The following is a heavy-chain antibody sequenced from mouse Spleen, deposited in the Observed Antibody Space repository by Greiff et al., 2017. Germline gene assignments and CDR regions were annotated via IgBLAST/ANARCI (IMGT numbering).Heavy chain of an antibody. CDR1: GFTFSSYA. D-gene: IGHD4-1*01. V-gene: IGHV5-9*01. J-gene: IGHJ2*01. CDR3: ARSGYFDY. CDR2: ISSGGGNT. Sequence: EVMLVESGGGLVKLGGSLKLSCAASGFTFSSYAMSWVRQTPEKRLEWVATISSGGGNTYYPDSVKGRFTISRDNAKNTLYLQMSSLKSEDTAMYYCARSGYFDYWGQGTTLTVSS.